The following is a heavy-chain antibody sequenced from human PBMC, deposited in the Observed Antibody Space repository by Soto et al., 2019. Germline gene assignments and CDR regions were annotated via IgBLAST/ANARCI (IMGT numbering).Heavy chain of an antibody. CDR2: ISYDGSNK. CDR3: AKNVKGDGYNYYYYYYGMDV. J-gene: IGHJ6*02. D-gene: IGHD5-12*01. CDR1: GFTFSSYG. V-gene: IGHV3-30*18. Sequence: VQLVESGGGVVQPGRSLRLSCAASGFTFSSYGMHWVRQAPGKGLEWVAVISYDGSNKYYADSVKGRFTISRDNSKNTLYLQMNSLRAEDTAVYYCAKNVKGDGYNYYYYYYGMDVWGQGTTVTVSS.